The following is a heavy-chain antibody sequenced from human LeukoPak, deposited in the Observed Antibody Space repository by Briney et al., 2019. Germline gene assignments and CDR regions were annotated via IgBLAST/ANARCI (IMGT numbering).Heavy chain of an antibody. J-gene: IGHJ4*02. V-gene: IGHV4-39*01. Sequence: PSETLSLTCTVSGGSISSSSYYWGWIRQPPGKGLEWIGSIYYSGSTYYNPSLKSRVTISVDTSKNQFSLKLSSVTAADTAVYYCARGGYYYDSSGNWGQGTLVTVSS. CDR3: ARGGYYYDSSGN. CDR2: IYYSGST. CDR1: GGSISSSSYY. D-gene: IGHD3-22*01.